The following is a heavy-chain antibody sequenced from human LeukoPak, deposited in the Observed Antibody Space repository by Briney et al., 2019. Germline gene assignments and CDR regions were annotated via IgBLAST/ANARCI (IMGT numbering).Heavy chain of an antibody. D-gene: IGHD6-13*01. V-gene: IGHV4-39*07. CDR3: ARVYSSSWEKYYYYYYMDV. CDR1: GGSISRSSYY. CDR2: IYYSGST. Sequence: PSETLSLTCTVSGGSISRSSYYWGWIRQPPGKGLEWIGSIYYSGSTYYNPTLKSRVTISADTSKNQFSLKLISVTAADTAVYYCARVYSSSWEKYYYYYYMDVWGKGTTVTVSS. J-gene: IGHJ6*03.